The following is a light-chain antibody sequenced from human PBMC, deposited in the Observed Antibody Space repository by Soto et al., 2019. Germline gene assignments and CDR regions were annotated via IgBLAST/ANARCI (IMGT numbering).Light chain of an antibody. V-gene: IGLV1-40*01. CDR1: SSNIGAGYD. J-gene: IGLJ2*01. CDR3: QSYDSSLSALV. Sequence: QPVLTQPPSVSGAPGQRVTISCTGSSSNIGAGYDVHWYQQLPGTAPKLLIYGNSNRPSGVPDRFSGSKSGTSASLAITGLQAEDEADYYCQSYDSSLSALVFGGGTKLTGL. CDR2: GNS.